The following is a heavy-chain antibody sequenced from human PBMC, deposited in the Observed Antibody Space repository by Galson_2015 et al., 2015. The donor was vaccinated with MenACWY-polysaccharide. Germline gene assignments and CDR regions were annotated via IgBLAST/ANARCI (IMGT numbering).Heavy chain of an antibody. CDR3: ARAGFYERSGYAFEI. Sequence: SLRLSCAASGLTVSSNYITWVRQPPGKGLDWVSVIYSAGSTYYADSVKGRFTISKDISKNMVFLQMNSLRAEDTALYYCARAGFYERSGYAFEIWGQGTMVTVSS. D-gene: IGHD3-22*01. CDR1: GLTVSSNY. CDR2: IYSAGST. V-gene: IGHV3-53*01. J-gene: IGHJ3*02.